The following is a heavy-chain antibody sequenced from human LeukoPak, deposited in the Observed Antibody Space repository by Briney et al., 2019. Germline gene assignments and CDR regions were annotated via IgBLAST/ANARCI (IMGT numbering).Heavy chain of an antibody. CDR2: MSYDGSIQ. D-gene: IGHD6-6*01. Sequence: GESLRLSCAASGFTFSRSAMHWDRQAPGKGLGWVAVMSYDGSIQFYADSVKGRFTISRDNSKNTLSLQMNSLRAEDTAVYYCARERPLGHTPGYWGQGILVTVSS. J-gene: IGHJ4*02. CDR3: ARERPLGHTPGY. V-gene: IGHV3-30*01. CDR1: GFTFSRSA.